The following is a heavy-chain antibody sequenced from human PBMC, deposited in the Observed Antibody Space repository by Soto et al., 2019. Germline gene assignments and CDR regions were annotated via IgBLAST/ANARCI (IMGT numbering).Heavy chain of an antibody. V-gene: IGHV4-39*01. CDR2: IYYSGST. CDR3: ARSRVTWIPLD. J-gene: IGHJ4*02. CDR1: GGSISSSSYY. D-gene: IGHD5-18*01. Sequence: SETLSLTCTVSGGSISSSSYYWGWIRQPPGKGLEWIGSIYYSGSTYYNPSLKSRVTISVDTSKNQFSLKLSSVTAADTAVYYCARSRVTWIPLDWGQGTLVTVSS.